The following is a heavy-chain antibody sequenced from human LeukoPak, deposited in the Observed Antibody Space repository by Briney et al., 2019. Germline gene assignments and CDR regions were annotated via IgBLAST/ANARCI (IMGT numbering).Heavy chain of an antibody. CDR1: GGSFSGYY. D-gene: IGHD1-26*01. J-gene: IGHJ6*03. V-gene: IGHV4-34*01. Sequence: SETLSLTCAVYGGSFSGYYWSWIPQPPGKGLEWIGEINHSGSTNYNPSLQSRVTISVDTSKNQFSLKLSSVTAADTAVYYCARASRGGSYYYYYMDVWGKGTTVTVSS. CDR3: ARASRGGSYYYYYMDV. CDR2: INHSGST.